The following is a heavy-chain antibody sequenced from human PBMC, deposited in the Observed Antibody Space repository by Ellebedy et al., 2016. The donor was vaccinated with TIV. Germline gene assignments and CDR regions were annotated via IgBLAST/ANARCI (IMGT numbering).Heavy chain of an antibody. J-gene: IGHJ6*03. CDR3: AKRGGYYYYYMDV. CDR1: GFTFSSYA. V-gene: IGHV3-23*01. CDR2: ISGSGGST. D-gene: IGHD4-23*01. Sequence: GESLKISCAASGFTFSSYAMSWVRQAPGKGLEWVSAISGSGGSTYYADSVKGRFTISRDNSKNTLYLQMNSLRAEDTAVYYCAKRGGYYYYYMDVWGKGTTVTVSS.